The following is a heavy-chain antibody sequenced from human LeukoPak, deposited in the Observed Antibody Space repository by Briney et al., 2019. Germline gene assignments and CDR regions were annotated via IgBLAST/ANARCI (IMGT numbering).Heavy chain of an antibody. D-gene: IGHD1-1*01. V-gene: IGHV4-4*07. Sequence: PSETLSLICTVSRDSIRSYYWSWIRQPAGKGLEWIGRIYTSGSTNYNPSLKSRVTISVDTSKNQSSLKLSSVTAADTAVYYCARETKQLEKTAWGQGTLVTVSS. J-gene: IGHJ5*02. CDR1: RDSIRSYY. CDR3: ARETKQLEKTA. CDR2: IYTSGST.